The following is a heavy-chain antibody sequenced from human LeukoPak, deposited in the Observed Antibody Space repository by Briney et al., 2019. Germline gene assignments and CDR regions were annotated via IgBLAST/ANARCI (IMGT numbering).Heavy chain of an antibody. CDR3: ATDFGDSSGWYRF. CDR1: GASINSGSYY. J-gene: IGHJ4*02. D-gene: IGHD6-19*01. CDR2: FYSSGST. V-gene: IGHV4-61*09. Sequence: SQTLSLTYTVSGASINSGSYYWSWIRQPAGKGLEFIGHFYSSGSTNYNPSLKSRVSISVDTSKNQFSLEVTSVTAADTAVYYCATDFGDSSGWYRFWGQGTLVAVSS.